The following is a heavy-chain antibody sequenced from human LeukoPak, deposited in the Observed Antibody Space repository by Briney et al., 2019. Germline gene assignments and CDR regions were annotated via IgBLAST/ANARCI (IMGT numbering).Heavy chain of an antibody. J-gene: IGHJ4*02. CDR2: ISSNGGST. CDR3: ARVVVSGYFDY. CDR1: GFTFSSYA. Sequence: GGSLRLSCAASGFTFSSYAMHWVRQAPGKGREYVSAISSNGGSTYYANSVKGRFTISRDNSKNTLYLQMGSLRAEDMAVYYCARVVVSGYFDYWGQGTLVTVSS. D-gene: IGHD2-15*01. V-gene: IGHV3-64*01.